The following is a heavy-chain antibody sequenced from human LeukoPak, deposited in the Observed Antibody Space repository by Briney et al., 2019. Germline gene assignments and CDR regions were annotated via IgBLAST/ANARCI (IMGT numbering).Heavy chain of an antibody. D-gene: IGHD3-10*01. J-gene: IGHJ6*04. Sequence: SVKVSCKASGGTFSSYAISWVRQAPGHGLEWMGGIFPIFGTANYAQKFQGRVTITADKSTSTAYMELSSLSSEDTAVYYCARDVREPHYYGSGSYYNTLYYYYYGMDVWGKGTTVTVSS. CDR2: IFPIFGTA. CDR3: ARDVREPHYYGSGSYYNTLYYYYYGMDV. V-gene: IGHV1-69*06. CDR1: GGTFSSYA.